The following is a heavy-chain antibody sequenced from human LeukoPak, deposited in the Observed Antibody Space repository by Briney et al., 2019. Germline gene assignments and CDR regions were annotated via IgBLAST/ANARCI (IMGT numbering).Heavy chain of an antibody. CDR1: GDTFIIND. D-gene: IGHD6-13*01. V-gene: IGHV1-8*02. CDR3: ARVTAAGTWTFDI. CDR2: MNPNSGNT. J-gene: IGHJ4*02. Sequence: ASVKVSCKASGDTFIINDINWVRQATGQGLEWMGWMNPNSGNTGYAQKFQGRVTMTRNISITTAYMELTDLRSEDTAVYYCARVTAAGTWTFDIWGQGTLVTVSS.